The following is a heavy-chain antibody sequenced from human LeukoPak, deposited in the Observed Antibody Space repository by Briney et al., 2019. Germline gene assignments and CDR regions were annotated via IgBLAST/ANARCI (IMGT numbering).Heavy chain of an antibody. CDR2: IRYDGSNK. J-gene: IGHJ4*02. Sequence: GGSLRLSCAASGFTFRSYGMHWVRQAPGKGLEWVAFIRYDGSNKYSADSVKGRLTISRDPSKNTLYLQMNSLRAEDTAVYYCAKDRDYYDSSGLFDYWGQGTLVTVSS. D-gene: IGHD3-22*01. CDR1: GFTFRSYG. CDR3: AKDRDYYDSSGLFDY. V-gene: IGHV3-30*02.